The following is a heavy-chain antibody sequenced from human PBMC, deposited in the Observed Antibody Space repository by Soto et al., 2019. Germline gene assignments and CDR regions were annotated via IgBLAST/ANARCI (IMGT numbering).Heavy chain of an antibody. Sequence: GGSLRLSCAASGFGFSSYAMSWVRQAPGKGLEWVSGITPGGGTTNYADSVKGRFTISRDNSNNTLYLETNSLRVEDTAIYYCAKDRGGEFTSSRYLDYWGQGTLVTVSS. CDR1: GFGFSSYA. CDR3: AKDRGGEFTSSRYLDY. V-gene: IGHV3-23*01. D-gene: IGHD3-16*01. J-gene: IGHJ4*02. CDR2: ITPGGGTT.